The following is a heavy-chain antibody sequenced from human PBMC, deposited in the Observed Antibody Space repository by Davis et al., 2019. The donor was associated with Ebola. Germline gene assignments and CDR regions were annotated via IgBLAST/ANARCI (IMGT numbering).Heavy chain of an antibody. D-gene: IGHD2-2*01. CDR3: ARATCSSTSCYPTAFDY. V-gene: IGHV1-69*04. CDR1: VRTFNSYA. CDR2: IIPILGIA. Sequence: AASVKVSCQASVRTFNSYAISWVRQAPGQGLEWMGRIIPILGIANYAQKFQGRVTITADKSTSTAYMELSSLRAEDTAVYYCARATCSSTSCYPTAFDYWGQGTLVTVSS. J-gene: IGHJ4*02.